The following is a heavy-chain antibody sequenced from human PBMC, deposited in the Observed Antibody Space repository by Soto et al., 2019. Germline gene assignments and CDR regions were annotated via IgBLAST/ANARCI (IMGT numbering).Heavy chain of an antibody. Sequence: SETLSLTCTVSGASMSNYYVSWIRQPPGRGLEWIAFMYSSGSAYYNSSLKGRFTISVDTYNNHFSLKLKTVTAADTAVYYCVRSGHTFGGVIWGQGTLVTVSS. V-gene: IGHV4-59*01. D-gene: IGHD3-16*01. CDR1: GASMSNYY. J-gene: IGHJ4*02. CDR2: MYSSGSA. CDR3: VRSGHTFGGVI.